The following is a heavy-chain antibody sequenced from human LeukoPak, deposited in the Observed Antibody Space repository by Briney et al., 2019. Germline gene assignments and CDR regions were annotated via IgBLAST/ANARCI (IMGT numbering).Heavy chain of an antibody. V-gene: IGHV4-34*01. CDR2: INHSGST. J-gene: IGHJ4*03. CDR3: ARGVIAARLRD. CDR1: GGSFSGYY. D-gene: IGHD6-25*01. Sequence: SETLSLTCVVNGGSFSGYYWSWIRQPPGKGLEWIGEINHSGSTLYYPSFMSRVTISVYMSRSQSSVKLSSVTAADTAVYYSARGVIAARLRDCGHGTLVTVSS.